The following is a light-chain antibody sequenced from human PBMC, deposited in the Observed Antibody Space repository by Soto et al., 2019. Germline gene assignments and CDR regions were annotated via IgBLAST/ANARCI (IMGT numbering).Light chain of an antibody. V-gene: IGKV1-27*01. J-gene: IGKJ4*01. CDR3: QKYNSAPLT. Sequence: IQMTQSPSSLSASLGDRVTITCRASQGIGVYLAWFQQEPGKVPRLLIYAASALQSGVPSRFSGGGSGTDFTLTINSLQPEDVATYYCQKYNSAPLTFGGGTKVDIK. CDR2: AAS. CDR1: QGIGVY.